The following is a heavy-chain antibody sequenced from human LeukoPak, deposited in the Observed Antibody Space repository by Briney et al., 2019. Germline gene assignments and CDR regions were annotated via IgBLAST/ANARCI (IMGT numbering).Heavy chain of an antibody. CDR2: IYCDGSDE. V-gene: IGHV3-33*06. CDR3: AKDTRSRYLDY. CDR1: GFSFRSHG. D-gene: IGHD2-2*01. Sequence: PGGSLRLSCAASGFSFRSHGMYWVRQAPGKGLEWVAVIYCDGSDEYYADSVKGRFTISRDNSKSTLFLQMNSLRAEDTGVYYCAKDTRSRYLDYWGQGTLVTVSS. J-gene: IGHJ4*02.